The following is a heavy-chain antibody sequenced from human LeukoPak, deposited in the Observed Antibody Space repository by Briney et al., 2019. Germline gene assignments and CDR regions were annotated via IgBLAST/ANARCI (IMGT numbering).Heavy chain of an antibody. J-gene: IGHJ4*02. CDR1: GFTFSSYN. Sequence: GGSLRLSCAASGFTFSSYNMDWVRQAPGKGLEWVSSISSSCSYIYYADSVKGRFTISRANAHNSLYLQMSSLRAEDTAVYYCARQWLQSSFDYWGQGTLVTVSS. CDR3: ARQWLQSSFDY. V-gene: IGHV3-21*01. D-gene: IGHD5-24*01. CDR2: ISSSCSYI.